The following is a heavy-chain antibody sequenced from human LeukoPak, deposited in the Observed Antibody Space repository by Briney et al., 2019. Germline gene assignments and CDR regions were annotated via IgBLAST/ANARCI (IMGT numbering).Heavy chain of an antibody. D-gene: IGHD3-3*01. J-gene: IGHJ4*02. V-gene: IGHV3-7*05. Sequence: GGSLRLSCGASGFTFSNYWMSWVRQAPGKGLEWVANIKQDGSENYCVDSVKGRFTISRDNSKNTLYLQMNSLRAEDTAVYYCAKGEDDFWSGYLYWGQGTLVTVSS. CDR1: GFTFSNYW. CDR2: IKQDGSEN. CDR3: AKGEDDFWSGYLY.